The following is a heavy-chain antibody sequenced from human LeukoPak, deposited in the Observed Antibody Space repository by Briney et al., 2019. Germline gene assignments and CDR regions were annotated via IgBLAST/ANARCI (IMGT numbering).Heavy chain of an antibody. D-gene: IGHD1-1*01. V-gene: IGHV1-46*01. CDR2: INPSGGST. CDR3: ARDRDWNGGNWFDP. CDR1: GYTFTSYY. Sequence: PGGSLRLSCAASGYTFTSYYMHWVRQAPGQGLEWMGIINPSGGSTIYAQKFQGRVTMTRDMSTSTVYMELSSLRSEDTAVYYCARDRDWNGGNWFDPWGQGTLVTVSS. J-gene: IGHJ5*02.